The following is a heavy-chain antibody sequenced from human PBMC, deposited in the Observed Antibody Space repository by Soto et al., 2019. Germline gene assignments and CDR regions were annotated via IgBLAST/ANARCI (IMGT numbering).Heavy chain of an antibody. CDR1: GGTFSSYT. D-gene: IGHD2-15*01. J-gene: IGHJ6*03. CDR3: ARCGYCSGGSCYSGRDYYYYYMDI. CDR2: IIPILGIA. V-gene: IGHV1-69*02. Sequence: SVKVSCKASGGTFSSYTISWVRQAPGQGLEWMGRIIPILGIANYAQKFQGRVTITADKSTSTAYMELSSLRSEDTAVYYCARCGYCSGGSCYSGRDYYYYYMDIWGKGTTVTVSS.